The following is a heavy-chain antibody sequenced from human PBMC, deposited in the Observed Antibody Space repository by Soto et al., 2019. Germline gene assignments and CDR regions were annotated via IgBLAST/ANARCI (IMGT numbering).Heavy chain of an antibody. D-gene: IGHD3-16*01. J-gene: IGHJ5*02. CDR2: IYYSGRT. Sequence: SETLSLTCSVSGGSISGYYWSWIRQPPGKGLEWIGYIYYSGRTNYNPSLKSRVTISVDTSKNQFSMKLSSVTAADTAVYYCARVLGVGRDWFDPWGQGTLVTVSS. V-gene: IGHV4-59*01. CDR1: GGSISGYY. CDR3: ARVLGVGRDWFDP.